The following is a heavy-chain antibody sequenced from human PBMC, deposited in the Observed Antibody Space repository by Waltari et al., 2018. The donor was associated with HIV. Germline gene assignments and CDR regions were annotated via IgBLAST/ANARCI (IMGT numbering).Heavy chain of an antibody. CDR1: GFTFSSYA. Sequence: QVQLVESGGGVVQPGRSLRLSCAASGFTFSSYAMHWVRQAPGKGLEWVAVISYDESNKNYADSVKGRCTISRDNSKNTLYLQMNSLRAEDTAVYYCARDLGPDCSSTSCQYYFDYWGQGTLVTVSS. CDR2: ISYDESNK. CDR3: ARDLGPDCSSTSCQYYFDY. V-gene: IGHV3-30-3*01. D-gene: IGHD2-2*01. J-gene: IGHJ4*02.